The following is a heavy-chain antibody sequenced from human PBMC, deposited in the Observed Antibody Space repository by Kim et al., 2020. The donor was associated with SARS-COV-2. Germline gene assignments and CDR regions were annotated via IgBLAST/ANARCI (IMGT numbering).Heavy chain of an antibody. CDR3: AKVSRPSGWYRRFDP. J-gene: IGHJ5*02. D-gene: IGHD6-19*01. Sequence: GGSLRLSCAASGFTFSSYAMSWVRQAPGKGLEWVSAISGSGGSTYYADSVKGRFTISRDNSKNTLYLQMNSLRAEDTAVYYCAKVSRPSGWYRRFDPWGQGTLVTVSS. V-gene: IGHV3-23*01. CDR2: ISGSGGST. CDR1: GFTFSSYA.